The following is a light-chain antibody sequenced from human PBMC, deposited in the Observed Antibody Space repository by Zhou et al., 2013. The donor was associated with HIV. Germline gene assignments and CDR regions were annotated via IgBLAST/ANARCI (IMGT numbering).Light chain of an antibody. CDR1: QSLVSSDGKHY. CDR2: KVS. J-gene: IGKJ2*01. V-gene: IGKV2-30*01. CDR3: MQGTHWLYT. Sequence: DVVMTQSPLSLPVTLGQPASISCRSSQSLVSSDGKHYLNWFQQRPGQSPRRLIYKVSDRDSGVPDRFSGSGSGTDFTLKISRVEAEDVGVYYCMQGTHWLYTFGQGTKLEIK.